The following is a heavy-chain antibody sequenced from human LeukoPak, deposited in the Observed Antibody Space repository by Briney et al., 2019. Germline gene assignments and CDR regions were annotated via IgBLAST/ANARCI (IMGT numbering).Heavy chain of an antibody. D-gene: IGHD2-2*01. CDR2: LSGSGANS. J-gene: IGHJ4*02. V-gene: IGHV3-21*01. CDR3: ARDRYAADDY. CDR1: GFTFSNYA. Sequence: GGSLRLSCAASGFTFSNYAMSWVRQAPGKGLEWVSGLSGSGANSYYADSVKGRFTISRDNAKNSLYLQMNSLRAEDTAVYYCARDRYAADDYWGQGTLVTVSS.